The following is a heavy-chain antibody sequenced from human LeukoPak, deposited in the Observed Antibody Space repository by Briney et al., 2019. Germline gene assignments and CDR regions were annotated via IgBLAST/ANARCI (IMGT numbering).Heavy chain of an antibody. CDR2: ISPYNGNT. D-gene: IGHD5-24*01. Sequence: ASVKVSCKASGYTFNRYGISWVRQAPGQGLEWMGWISPYNGNTNYAQKLQGRVTMTTDTSTSTAYMELRSLRSDDTAVYYCARAVEMATILHFDYWGQGTLVTVSS. CDR3: ARAVEMATILHFDY. V-gene: IGHV1-18*01. J-gene: IGHJ4*02. CDR1: GYTFNRYG.